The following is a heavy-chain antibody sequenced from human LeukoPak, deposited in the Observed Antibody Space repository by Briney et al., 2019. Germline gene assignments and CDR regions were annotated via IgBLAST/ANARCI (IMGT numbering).Heavy chain of an antibody. CDR2: IYPGDSVT. CDR3: ASQRQGAYYDSTGYPNDAFDI. J-gene: IGHJ3*02. CDR1: GYRFTNYW. D-gene: IGHD3-22*01. Sequence: GESLKISCKGSGYRFTNYWIGWVRQMPGKGLEWMGIIYPGDSVTRYSPSFQGQVTISADKSISTAYLQWSSLKASDTAVYYCASQRQGAYYDSTGYPNDAFDIWGQGTMVTVSS. V-gene: IGHV5-51*01.